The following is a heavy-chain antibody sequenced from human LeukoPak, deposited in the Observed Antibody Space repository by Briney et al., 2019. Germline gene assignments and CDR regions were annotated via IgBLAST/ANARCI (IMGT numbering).Heavy chain of an antibody. CDR1: GGSINNYY. D-gene: IGHD4-17*01. J-gene: IGHJ4*02. Sequence: SETLSLTCTVSGGSINNYYWSWIRQPPGKGLEWIGYIYYRGSTNYNPSLKGRVTFSVGTSKNQFSLKLNSVTAADTAVYYCARGGDYGDLRYFDYWGQGTLVTVSS. V-gene: IGHV4-59*01. CDR2: IYYRGST. CDR3: ARGGDYGDLRYFDY.